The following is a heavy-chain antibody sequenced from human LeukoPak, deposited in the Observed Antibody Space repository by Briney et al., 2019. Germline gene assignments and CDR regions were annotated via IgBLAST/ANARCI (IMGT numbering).Heavy chain of an antibody. V-gene: IGHV4-59*08. CDR1: GGSISSYY. Sequence: SETLSLTCTVSGGSISSYYWSWVRQPPGKGLEWVGYIYYSGSAKYNPSLKSGVTISVETSKNQFSLKLSSGAAADTAGYYCAGQRIVGATTFYFHLGGEGTLVTLPS. CDR2: IYYSGSA. CDR3: AGQRIVGATTFYFHL. J-gene: IGHJ4*02. D-gene: IGHD1-26*01.